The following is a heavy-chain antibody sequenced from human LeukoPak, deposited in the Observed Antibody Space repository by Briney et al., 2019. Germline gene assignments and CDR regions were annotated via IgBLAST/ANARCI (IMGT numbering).Heavy chain of an antibody. J-gene: IGHJ3*02. V-gene: IGHV3-48*04. D-gene: IGHD4-17*01. Sequence: GGSLRLSCVASEFTFSSYVMDWVRQAPGKGLEWVSYLSDSGITIHYADSVKGRFTISRDNAKNTLYLQMNSLRAEDTAVYYCASGTVTRDAFDIWGQGTMVTVSS. CDR3: ASGTVTRDAFDI. CDR2: LSDSGITI. CDR1: EFTFSSYV.